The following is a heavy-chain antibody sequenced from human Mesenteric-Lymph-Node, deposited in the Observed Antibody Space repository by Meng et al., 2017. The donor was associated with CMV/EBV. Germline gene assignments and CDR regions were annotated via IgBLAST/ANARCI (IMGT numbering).Heavy chain of an antibody. CDR2: INHSGST. CDR1: GGYFSGYY. V-gene: IGHV4-34*01. Sequence: VYGGYFSGYYWSWIRQPPGKGLEWIGEINHSGSTNYNPSLKSRVTISVDTSKNQFSLKLSSVTAADTAVYYCARERGWGTLMYYFDYWGQGTPVTVSS. J-gene: IGHJ4*02. D-gene: IGHD6-19*01. CDR3: ARERGWGTLMYYFDY.